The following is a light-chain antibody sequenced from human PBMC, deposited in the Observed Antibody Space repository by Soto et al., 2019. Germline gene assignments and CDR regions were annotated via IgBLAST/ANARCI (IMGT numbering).Light chain of an antibody. Sequence: DIQMTQFPSTLSASVGDRVTITCRASQSISSWLAWYQQKPGKAPKLLIYDGSSLQSGVPSGFSGSGSGTEFTLTINSLQPDDFAPYYCQQYSAYPYTFGQGTKVETK. J-gene: IGKJ2*01. CDR2: DGS. V-gene: IGKV1-5*01. CDR3: QQYSAYPYT. CDR1: QSISSW.